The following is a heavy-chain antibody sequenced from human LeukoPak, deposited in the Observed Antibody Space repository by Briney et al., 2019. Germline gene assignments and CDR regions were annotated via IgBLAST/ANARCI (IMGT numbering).Heavy chain of an antibody. CDR2: VYTSGNT. V-gene: IGHV4-4*07. CDR1: GGSINTDY. J-gene: IGHJ4*02. D-gene: IGHD1-26*01. Sequence: SETLSLTCTVSGGSINTDYWSWIRQPAGRGLEWIGRVYTSGNTKYNASLQSRVTMSIDTSTKQFFLKLSSATAADTAVYYCARETLVGTTNYFDNWGQGTLVTVSS. CDR3: ARETLVGTTNYFDN.